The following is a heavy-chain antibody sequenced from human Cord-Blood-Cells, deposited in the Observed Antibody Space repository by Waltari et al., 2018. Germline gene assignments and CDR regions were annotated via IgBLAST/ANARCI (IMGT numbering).Heavy chain of an antibody. J-gene: IGHJ5*02. CDR2: IIPIFGTA. CDR3: ARDRSIDIVATNWFDP. V-gene: IGHV1-69*01. D-gene: IGHD5-12*01. Sequence: QVQLVQSGAEVKKPGSSVKVSCKASGGTFSSSAIGWVRQAPGQGLEWMGGIIPIFGTANYAQKFQCRVTITADESTSTAYMELSSLRSEDTAVYYCARDRSIDIVATNWFDPWGQGTLVTVSS. CDR1: GGTFSSSA.